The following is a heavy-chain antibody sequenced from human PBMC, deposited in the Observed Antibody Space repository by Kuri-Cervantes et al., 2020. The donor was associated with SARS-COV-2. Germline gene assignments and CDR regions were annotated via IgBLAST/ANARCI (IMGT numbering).Heavy chain of an antibody. D-gene: IGHD3-10*01. CDR2: ISGSGGGT. J-gene: IGHJ4*02. Sequence: GESLKISCAASGFPFSSYAMSWVRQASGKGLEWVSAISGSGGGTYYADSVKGRFTIPRDNSKKTPYLQMNGLRAEDTAVYYCAREGYYYGSGNDYWGQGTLVTVSS. CDR3: AREGYYYGSGNDY. V-gene: IGHV3-23*01. CDR1: GFPFSSYA.